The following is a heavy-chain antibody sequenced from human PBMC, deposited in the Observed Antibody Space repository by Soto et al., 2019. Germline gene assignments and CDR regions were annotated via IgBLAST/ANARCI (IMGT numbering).Heavy chain of an antibody. V-gene: IGHV4-4*07. CDR1: GGSINSYW. CDR3: ARDIASYAYGEGY. D-gene: IGHD2-21*01. CDR2: VYSSGTT. J-gene: IGHJ4*02. Sequence: SETLSLTCTVSGGSINSYWWSWIGQPAGKGLEWIGRVYSSGTTDYNPSLNSRATMSVETSKNQFSLKLSSVTAADTAVYYCARDIASYAYGEGYWGQGIQVTVSS.